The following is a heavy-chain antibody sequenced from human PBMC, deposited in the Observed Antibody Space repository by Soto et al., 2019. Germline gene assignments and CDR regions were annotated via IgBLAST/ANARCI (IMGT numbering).Heavy chain of an antibody. CDR2: IYYSGST. J-gene: IGHJ6*02. CDR3: ARGYSSSWTYYYYYGMDV. CDR1: GGYISAYY. D-gene: IGHD6-13*01. Sequence: SETLSLTCTVSGGYISAYYWSWLRQPPGKGLEWIGYIYYSGSTNYNPSLKSRVTISVDTSKNQFSLKLSSVTAADTAVYYCARGYSSSWTYYYYYGMDVWGQGTTVTVSS. V-gene: IGHV4-59*01.